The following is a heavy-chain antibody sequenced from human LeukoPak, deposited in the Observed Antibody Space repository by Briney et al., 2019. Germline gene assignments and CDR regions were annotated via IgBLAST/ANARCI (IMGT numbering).Heavy chain of an antibody. J-gene: IGHJ4*02. V-gene: IGHV4-4*07. CDR1: GGSISSYY. CDR2: IYTSGST. D-gene: IGHD3-22*01. Sequence: SETLSLTCTVSGGSISSYYWSWLRQPAGKGLEWIGRIYTSGSTNYNPSLKSRVTMSVDTSKNQFSLKLSSVTAADTAVYYCARTAHYYDSSGWDYWGQGTLVTVSS. CDR3: ARTAHYYDSSGWDY.